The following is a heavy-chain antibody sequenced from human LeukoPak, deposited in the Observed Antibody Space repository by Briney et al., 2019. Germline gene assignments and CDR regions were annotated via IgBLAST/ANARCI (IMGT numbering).Heavy chain of an antibody. V-gene: IGHV3-23*01. CDR3: AKGQISRSDRFDY. CDR2: SGSGRDT. Sequence: GGSLRLSCAASGFNFSSYGMTWVRQAPGKGLEWVSISGSGRDTYYADSVKGRCTISRDKSKNTLYLQMNSLRAEDTAVYYCAKGQISRSDRFDYWGQGTLVTVSS. D-gene: IGHD3-3*02. J-gene: IGHJ4*02. CDR1: GFNFSSYG.